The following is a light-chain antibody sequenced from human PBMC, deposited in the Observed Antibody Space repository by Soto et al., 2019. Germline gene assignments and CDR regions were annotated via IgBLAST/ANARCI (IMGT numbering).Light chain of an antibody. V-gene: IGKV3-20*01. Sequence: EIVLTQSPGTLSLSPGERATLSCRASQSVSSSYLAWYQQKPGQAPRLLIYGVSSRATGIPDRFSGSGSGTDFTLTISRLEPEDFAVYYCQQYGSSPPAVTFGPGTKVDIK. CDR3: QQYGSSPPAVT. J-gene: IGKJ3*01. CDR2: GVS. CDR1: QSVSSSY.